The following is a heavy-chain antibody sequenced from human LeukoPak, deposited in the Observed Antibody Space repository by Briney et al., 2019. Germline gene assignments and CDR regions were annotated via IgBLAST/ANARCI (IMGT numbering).Heavy chain of an antibody. V-gene: IGHV3-74*01. J-gene: IGHJ4*02. CDR2: INSDGSST. CDR3: ASISSSNY. Sequence: GGSLRLSCAASGFTFSSYWMHWVRQAPGKGPVWVSRINSDGSSTNYADSVKGRFTISRDNAKKTLYLQMNSLRAEDTAVYYCASISSSNYWGQGTLVTVSS. D-gene: IGHD6-13*01. CDR1: GFTFSSYW.